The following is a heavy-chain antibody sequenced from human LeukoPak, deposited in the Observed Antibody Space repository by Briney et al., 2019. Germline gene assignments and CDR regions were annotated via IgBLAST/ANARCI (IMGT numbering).Heavy chain of an antibody. V-gene: IGHV3-7*04. CDR2: RKEDGSEN. Sequence: QSGGSLRLSCAASGFTFSDYWMSWVRQAPGKGLEWVANRKEDGSENYYVDSVRGRFTISRDNAKNSLYLQMNSLRAEDTAVYYCARAYAGGIFDSWGQGALVTVSS. CDR1: GFTFSDYW. J-gene: IGHJ4*02. CDR3: ARAYAGGIFDS. D-gene: IGHD3-16*01.